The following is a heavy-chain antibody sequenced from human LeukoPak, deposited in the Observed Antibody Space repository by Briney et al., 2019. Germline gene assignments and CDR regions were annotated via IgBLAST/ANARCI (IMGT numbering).Heavy chain of an antibody. CDR2: ISSSGSTI. J-gene: IGHJ6*04. Sequence: QSGGSLRLSCAASGFTFSSYEMNWVRQAPGKGLEWVSYISSSGSTIYYADSVKGRFTISRDNAKNSLYLQMNSQRAEDTAVYYCAREWWGTVRGTSYGMDVWGKGTTVTVSS. CDR1: GFTFSSYE. CDR3: AREWWGTVRGTSYGMDV. V-gene: IGHV3-48*03. D-gene: IGHD3-10*01.